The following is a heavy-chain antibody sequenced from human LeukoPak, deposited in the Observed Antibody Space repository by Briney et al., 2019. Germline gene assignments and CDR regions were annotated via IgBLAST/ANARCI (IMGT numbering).Heavy chain of an antibody. V-gene: IGHV4-59*11. D-gene: IGHD3-16*01. Sequence: PSETLSLTCTVSGGSISSHYWSWIRQPPGKGLEWIGYIYYSGSTNYNPSLKSRVTISVDTSKNQFSLKLSSVTAADTAVYYCARGLIFDYRGQGTLVTVSS. CDR3: ARGLIFDY. CDR2: IYYSGST. CDR1: GGSISSHY. J-gene: IGHJ4*02.